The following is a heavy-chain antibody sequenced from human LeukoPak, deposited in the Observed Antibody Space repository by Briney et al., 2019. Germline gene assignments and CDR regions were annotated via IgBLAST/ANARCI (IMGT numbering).Heavy chain of an antibody. Sequence: EASVKVSCQASGYTFTDNYIFWVRQAPGQGLEWVGRINPNSGTTDHALKFEGRVTLTRDTSVNTVYMELSDLRSDDTAVYYCARGASYYASGTFYPWGQGTLVTVSS. CDR3: ARGASYYASGTFYP. CDR2: INPNSGTT. CDR1: GYTFTDNY. D-gene: IGHD3-10*01. V-gene: IGHV1-2*06. J-gene: IGHJ5*02.